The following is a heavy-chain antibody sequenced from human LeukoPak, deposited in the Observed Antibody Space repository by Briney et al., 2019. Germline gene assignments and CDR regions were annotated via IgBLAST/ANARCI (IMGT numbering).Heavy chain of an antibody. D-gene: IGHD3-10*01. CDR2: IYYSGST. CDR3: ARTYGSGSYTIDY. V-gene: IGHV4-39*01. J-gene: IGHJ4*02. CDR1: GGSISSSSYY. Sequence: SETLSLTCTVSGGSISSSSYYWGWIRQPPGKGLEWIGSIYYSGSTYYNPSLKSRVTISVDTSKNQFSLKLSSVTAADTAVYYCARTYGSGSYTIDYWGQGTLVTVFS.